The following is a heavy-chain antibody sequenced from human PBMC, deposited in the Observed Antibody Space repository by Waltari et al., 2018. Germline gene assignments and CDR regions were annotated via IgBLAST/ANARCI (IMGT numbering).Heavy chain of an antibody. Sequence: QVQLVESGGGVVQPGRSLRLSCAASGFTFSSYGMHWVRQAPGKGLEWVAVIWYDGSNKYYADSVKGRFTISRDNSKNTLYLQMNSLRAEDTAVYYCARGWSEAARGDYWGQGTLVTVSS. J-gene: IGHJ4*02. CDR2: IWYDGSNK. CDR1: GFTFSSYG. D-gene: IGHD6-6*01. V-gene: IGHV3-33*01. CDR3: ARGWSEAARGDY.